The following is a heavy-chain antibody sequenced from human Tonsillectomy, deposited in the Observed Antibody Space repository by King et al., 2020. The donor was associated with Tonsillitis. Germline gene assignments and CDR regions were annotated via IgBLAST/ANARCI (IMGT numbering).Heavy chain of an antibody. Sequence: VQLVESGGGVVQPGWSLRLSCAASGFTFSNYEMHWVRQAPGKGLEWVAVIVPDGSEKYYSDSVKGRFTISRDNSKNTLYVQMDSLRAEDTAVYYCARDFDYWGQGTLVTVSS. CDR2: IVPDGSEK. CDR3: ARDFDY. V-gene: IGHV3-30*03. CDR1: GFTFSNYE. J-gene: IGHJ4*02.